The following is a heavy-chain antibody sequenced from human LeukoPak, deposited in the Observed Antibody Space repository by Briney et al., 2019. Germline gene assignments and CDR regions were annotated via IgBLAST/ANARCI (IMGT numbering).Heavy chain of an antibody. J-gene: IGHJ4*02. CDR1: GFTVSSNY. D-gene: IGHD4-23*01. CDR2: IYSGDTI. V-gene: IGHV3-53*01. Sequence: GGSLRLSCAASGFTVSSNYMSWVRQALGKGLEWVSVIYSGDTIYYADSVKGRFTISRDNAKNSLYLQMNSLRAEDTAVYFCARDGNGYYFDYWGQGTLVTVSS. CDR3: ARDGNGYYFDY.